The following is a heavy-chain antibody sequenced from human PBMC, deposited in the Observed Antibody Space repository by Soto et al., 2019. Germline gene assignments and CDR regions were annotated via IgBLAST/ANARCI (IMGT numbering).Heavy chain of an antibody. J-gene: IGHJ5*02. CDR1: GGSFSGYY. D-gene: IGHD3-10*01. CDR2: INHSGST. V-gene: IGHV4-34*01. CDR3: ATADTYGSGSYRSNWFDP. Sequence: QVQLQQWGAGLLKPSETLSLTCAVYGGSFSGYYWSWIRQPPGKGLEWIGEINHSGSTNYNPSLKSRGTISVDTSKNQFSLKLSSVTAADTAVYYCATADTYGSGSYRSNWFDPWGQGTLVTVSS.